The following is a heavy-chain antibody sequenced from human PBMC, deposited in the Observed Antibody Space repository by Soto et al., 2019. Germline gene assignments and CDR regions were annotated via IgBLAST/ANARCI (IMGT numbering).Heavy chain of an antibody. J-gene: IGHJ5*02. CDR3: ARDKAEYSSSSGYFCWFDP. V-gene: IGHV1-3*01. CDR1: GYTFTSYA. Sequence: GASVKVSCXASGYTFTSYAMHWVRQAPGQRLEWMGWINAGNGNTKYSQKFQGRVTITRDTSASTAYMELSSLRSEDTAVYYCARDKAEYSSSSGYFCWFDPWGQGTLVTVSS. D-gene: IGHD6-6*01. CDR2: INAGNGNT.